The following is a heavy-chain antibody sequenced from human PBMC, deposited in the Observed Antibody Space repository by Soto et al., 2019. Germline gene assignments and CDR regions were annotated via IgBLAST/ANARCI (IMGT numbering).Heavy chain of an antibody. J-gene: IGHJ6*01. CDR3: ARHRGSPGSYFGMDV. Sequence: GESLKISCKGSGYSFTSYLLTCVRQMPGKGLEWMVVSYPGDSDTRYSPSFQGQVTISADKSINTAYLQRRSLKASDTAVYYCARHRGSPGSYFGMDVGGQGTTVTVSS. D-gene: IGHD5-12*01. CDR2: SYPGDSDT. V-gene: IGHV5-51*01. CDR1: GYSFTSYL.